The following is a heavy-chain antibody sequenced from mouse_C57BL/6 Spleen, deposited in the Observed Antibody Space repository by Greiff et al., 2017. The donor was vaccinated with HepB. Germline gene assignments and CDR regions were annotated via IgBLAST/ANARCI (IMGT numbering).Heavy chain of an antibody. V-gene: IGHV1-82*01. CDR1: GYAFSSSW. D-gene: IGHD1-1*01. CDR3: ARTLYGSSPYFDY. Sequence: QVQLQQSGPELVKPGASVKISCKASGYAFSSSWMNWVKQRPGKGLEWIGRIYPGDGDTNYNGKFKGKATLTAEKSASTAYMQHSSLTSEDSAVYFCARTLYGSSPYFDYGGQGTTLTVSS. CDR2: IYPGDGDT. J-gene: IGHJ2*01.